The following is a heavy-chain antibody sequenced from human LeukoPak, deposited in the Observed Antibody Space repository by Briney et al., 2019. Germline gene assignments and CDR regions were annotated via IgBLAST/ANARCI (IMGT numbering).Heavy chain of an antibody. V-gene: IGHV3-30*04. D-gene: IGHD4-11*01. CDR3: AKLTTS. CDR1: GFTFSSYA. J-gene: IGHJ4*02. CDR2: ISYDGSNK. Sequence: GRSLRLSCAASGFTFSSYAMHWVRQAPGKGLEWVAVISYDGSNKYYADSVKGRFTISRDNSKNTLYLQMNSLRAEDTAVYYCAKLTTSWGQGTLVTVSS.